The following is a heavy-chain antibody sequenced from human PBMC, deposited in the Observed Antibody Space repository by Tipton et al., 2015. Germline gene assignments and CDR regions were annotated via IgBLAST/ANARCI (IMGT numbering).Heavy chain of an antibody. CDR1: GGSISSINW. CDR2: INHSGST. Sequence: TLSLTCAVSGGSISSINWWSWVRQPPGGGLEWIGEINHSGSTTHNPSLKSRVTISVDTSKNQFSLKLSSVTAADTAVYYCGRDPGVGSGWSHQGDFWGQGTLVTVSS. V-gene: IGHV4-4*02. J-gene: IGHJ4*02. CDR3: GRDPGVGSGWSHQGDF. D-gene: IGHD6-19*01.